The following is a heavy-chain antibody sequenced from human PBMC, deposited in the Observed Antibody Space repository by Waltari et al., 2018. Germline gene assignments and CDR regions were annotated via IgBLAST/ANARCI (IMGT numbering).Heavy chain of an antibody. CDR1: GGSISSYY. J-gene: IGHJ4*02. D-gene: IGHD6-19*01. CDR3: ARDYRGSGWYGYFDY. V-gene: IGHV4-59*01. Sequence: QVQLQESGPGLVKPSETLSLTCTVSGGSISSYYWSWIRQHPGKGLEWIGYIYYSGSTNYNPSLKSRVTISVDTSKNQFSLKLSSVTAADTAVYYCARDYRGSGWYGYFDYWGQGTLVTVSS. CDR2: IYYSGST.